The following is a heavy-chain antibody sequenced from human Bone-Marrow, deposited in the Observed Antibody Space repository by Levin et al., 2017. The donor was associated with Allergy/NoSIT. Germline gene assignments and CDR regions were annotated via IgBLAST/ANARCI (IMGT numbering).Heavy chain of an antibody. CDR2: IYHSGST. CDR1: GGSISSSNW. J-gene: IGHJ4*02. Sequence: PSETLSLTCAVSGGSISSSNWWSWVRQPPGKGLEWIGEIYHSGSTNYNPSLKSRVTISVDKSKNQFSLKLSSVTAADTAVYYCARSPGIAVADDTFDYWGQGTLVTVSS. V-gene: IGHV4-4*02. D-gene: IGHD6-19*01. CDR3: ARSPGIAVADDTFDY.